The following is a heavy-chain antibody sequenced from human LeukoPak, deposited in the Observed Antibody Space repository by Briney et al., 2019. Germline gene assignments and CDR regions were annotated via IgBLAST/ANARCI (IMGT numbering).Heavy chain of an antibody. CDR2: IYYSGST. Sequence: SETLSVTCTVSGGSISSSSYYWGWIRQPPGKGLEWIGSIYYSGSTYYNPSLKSRVTISVDTSKNQFSLKLSSVTAADTAVYYCAVSVAVEYFQHWGQGTLVTVSS. V-gene: IGHV4-39*01. CDR3: AVSVAVEYFQH. CDR1: GGSISSSSYY. J-gene: IGHJ1*01. D-gene: IGHD2-15*01.